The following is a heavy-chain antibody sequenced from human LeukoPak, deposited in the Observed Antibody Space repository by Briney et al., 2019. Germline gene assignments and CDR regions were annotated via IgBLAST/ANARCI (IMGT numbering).Heavy chain of an antibody. CDR3: ARGIYSYGYRGTDY. CDR2: ISSSSSYI. V-gene: IGHV3-21*01. D-gene: IGHD5-18*01. J-gene: IGHJ4*02. CDR1: GFTFSSYS. Sequence: PGGSLRLSCAASGFTFSSYSMNWVRQAPGKGLEWVSSISSSSSYIYYADSVKGRFTISRDNAKNSLYLQMNSLRAEDTAVYHCARGIYSYGYRGTDYWGQGTLVTVSS.